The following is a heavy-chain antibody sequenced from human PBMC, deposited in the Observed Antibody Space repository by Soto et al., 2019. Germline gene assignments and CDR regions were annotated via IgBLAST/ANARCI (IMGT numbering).Heavy chain of an antibody. CDR3: ARGGSLYWYFDL. V-gene: IGHV1-18*01. Sequence: GASVKVCCKSSGYTFTSYGISWVRQAPGQGLEWMGWISAYNGNTNYAQKFQGRVTITRDTSASTAYMELSSLRSEDTAVYYCARGGSLYWYFDLWGRGTLVTVSS. CDR1: GYTFTSYG. CDR2: ISAYNGNT. J-gene: IGHJ2*01. D-gene: IGHD1-26*01.